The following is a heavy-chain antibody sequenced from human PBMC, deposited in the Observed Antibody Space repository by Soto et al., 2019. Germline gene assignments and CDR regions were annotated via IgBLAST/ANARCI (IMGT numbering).Heavy chain of an antibody. V-gene: IGHV3-21*01. CDR1: GFTFSSYS. D-gene: IGHD2-2*01. CDR2: ISSSSSYI. CDR3: ARDSIVVPAAIARNWFDP. Sequence: PGGSLRLSCAASGFTFSSYSMNWVRQAPGRGLEWVSSISSSSSYIYYADSVKGRFTIPRDNAKNSLYLQMNSLRAEDTAVYYCARDSIVVPAAIARNWFDPWGQGTLVTVSS. J-gene: IGHJ5*02.